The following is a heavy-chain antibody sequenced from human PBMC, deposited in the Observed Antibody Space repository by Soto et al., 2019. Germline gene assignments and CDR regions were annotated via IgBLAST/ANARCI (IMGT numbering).Heavy chain of an antibody. CDR1: GGSFSGYY. Sequence: PSETLSLTCAVYGGSFSGYYWSWIRQPPGKGLEWIGEINHSGSTNYNPSLKSRVTISVDTSKNQFSLKLSSVTAADTAVYYCARAAAGSYYYYYGMDVWGHGTTVTVSS. V-gene: IGHV4-34*01. CDR2: INHSGST. CDR3: ARAAAGSYYYYYGMDV. J-gene: IGHJ6*02. D-gene: IGHD6-13*01.